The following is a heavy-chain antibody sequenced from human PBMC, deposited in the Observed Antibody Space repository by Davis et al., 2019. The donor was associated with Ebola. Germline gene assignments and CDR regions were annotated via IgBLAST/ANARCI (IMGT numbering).Heavy chain of an antibody. CDR2: ISAYNGNT. Sequence: ASLSLSCKASSYTFTSYRISWVRQAPGQGLEWMGWISAYNGNTNYAQKLQGRVTMTTDTSRSTAYMELRSLRSDDTAVYYCAREAGATTRIYDSWGQGTLVTVSS. D-gene: IGHD1-26*01. V-gene: IGHV1-18*01. CDR1: SYTFTSYR. J-gene: IGHJ5*01. CDR3: AREAGATTRIYDS.